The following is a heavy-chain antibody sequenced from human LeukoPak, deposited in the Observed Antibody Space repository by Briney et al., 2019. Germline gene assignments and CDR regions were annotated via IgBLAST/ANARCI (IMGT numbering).Heavy chain of an antibody. V-gene: IGHV4-59*01. CDR2: IHYSGST. CDR1: GGSISSYY. D-gene: IGHD2-15*01. J-gene: IGHJ5*02. CDR3: AGSGVKFCSGGSCYSRNWFDP. Sequence: SETLSLTCSVSGGSISSYYWSWIRQPPGKGLEWIGHIHYSGSTNYNPSLKSRVTISVDTFKKQFSLKLSSVTAADTAVYYCAGSGVKFCSGGSCYSRNWFDPWGQGTLVTVSS.